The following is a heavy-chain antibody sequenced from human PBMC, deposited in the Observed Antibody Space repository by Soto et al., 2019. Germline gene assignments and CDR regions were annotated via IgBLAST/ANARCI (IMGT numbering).Heavy chain of an antibody. CDR2: ISSGSSYI. J-gene: IGHJ6*02. D-gene: IGHD3-9*01. Sequence: EVQLVESGGGLVKPGGSLRLSCAASGFTFSSYSMNWVRQAPGKGLEWVSSISSGSSYIYYADSVKGRFTISRDNAKNSLYLQMNSLRAEDTAVYYCARGGYDILTGYLRYDYYGMDVWGQGTTVTVSS. CDR3: ARGGYDILTGYLRYDYYGMDV. CDR1: GFTFSSYS. V-gene: IGHV3-21*01.